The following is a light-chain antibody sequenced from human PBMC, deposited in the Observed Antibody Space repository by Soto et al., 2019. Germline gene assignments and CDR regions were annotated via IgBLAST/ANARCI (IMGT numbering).Light chain of an antibody. CDR1: QSISTW. CDR3: QQYKTYTT. Sequence: DIQMTQSPSTLSASVGDRVTITCRASQSISTWLVWYQQKPGKAPKVLIYDASSLQSGVPSRCSGHGSGTDFTLTISSVQDDDSAIYYCQQYKTYTTFGQGTKLEIK. CDR2: DAS. V-gene: IGKV1-5*01. J-gene: IGKJ2*01.